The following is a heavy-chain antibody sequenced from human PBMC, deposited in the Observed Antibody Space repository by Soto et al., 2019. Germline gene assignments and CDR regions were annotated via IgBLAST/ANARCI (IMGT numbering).Heavy chain of an antibody. CDR3: AREYSYGYYYYSAMDV. CDR2: IYSGGST. D-gene: IGHD5-18*01. V-gene: IGHV3-66*01. Sequence: EVQLVESGGGLVQPGGSLRLSCAASGFTVSSNYMSWVRQAPGKGLEWVSVIYSGGSTYYADSVKARFTISRDNSKNTLYLQMNSLRAEDTAVYYCAREYSYGYYYYSAMDVWGQGTTVTVSS. J-gene: IGHJ6*02. CDR1: GFTVSSNY.